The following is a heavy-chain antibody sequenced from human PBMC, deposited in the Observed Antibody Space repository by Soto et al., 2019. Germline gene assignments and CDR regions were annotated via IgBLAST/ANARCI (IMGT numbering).Heavy chain of an antibody. V-gene: IGHV1-69*13. CDR1: GGSFSTYG. Sequence: QVQLVQSGAEVKKPGSSVKVSCKASGGSFSTYGINWVRLAPGQGLEWMGGITPKFGTTNYAQKFQGRVTITADEPTNTADMELNYLRSEDTAVYFCARELDPYYGGNSLSLDYWGQGTLVTVSS. CDR2: ITPKFGTT. CDR3: ARELDPYYGGNSLSLDY. D-gene: IGHD4-17*01. J-gene: IGHJ4*02.